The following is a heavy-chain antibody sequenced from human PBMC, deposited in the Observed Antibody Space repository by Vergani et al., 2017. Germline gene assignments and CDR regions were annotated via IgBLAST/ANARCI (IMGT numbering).Heavy chain of an antibody. CDR1: GYTFTDHY. J-gene: IGHJ6*02. V-gene: IGHV1-69-2*01. CDR3: ATPQTVTTGGMEV. Sequence: EVQLVQSGAEVKKPGATLKISCKVSGYTFTDHYMHWVKHAPGKGLEWMGLVDPEDGETIYAEKFKGRVTIAADTSTDTAHMELSSLGSEDTAVYYCATPQTVTTGGMEVWGQGTTVIVSS. D-gene: IGHD4-17*01. CDR2: VDPEDGET.